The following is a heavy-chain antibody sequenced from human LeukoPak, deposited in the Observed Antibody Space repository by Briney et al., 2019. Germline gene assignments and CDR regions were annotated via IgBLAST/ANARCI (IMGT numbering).Heavy chain of an antibody. J-gene: IGHJ4*02. Sequence: GRSLRLSCAASGFTFSSYSMNWVRQAPGKGLEWVSSISSSSSYIYYADSVKGRFTISRDNAKNSLYLQMNSLRAEDTAVYYCARDSMTTVTSAYWGQGTLVTVSS. CDR1: GFTFSSYS. D-gene: IGHD4-11*01. CDR3: ARDSMTTVTSAY. CDR2: ISSSSSYI. V-gene: IGHV3-21*01.